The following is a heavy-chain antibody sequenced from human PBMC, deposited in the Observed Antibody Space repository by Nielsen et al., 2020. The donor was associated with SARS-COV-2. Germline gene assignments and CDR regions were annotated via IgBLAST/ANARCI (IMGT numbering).Heavy chain of an antibody. CDR3: AKESVAAAGEPEYGMDV. CDR2: ISSNGGST. Sequence: GESLKISCAASGFTFSSYAMHWVRQAPGKGLEYVSAISSNGGSTYYANSVKGRFTISRDNAKNSLYLQMNSLRAEDTALYYCAKESVAAAGEPEYGMDVWGQGTTVTVSS. CDR1: GFTFSSYA. J-gene: IGHJ6*02. V-gene: IGHV3-64*01. D-gene: IGHD6-13*01.